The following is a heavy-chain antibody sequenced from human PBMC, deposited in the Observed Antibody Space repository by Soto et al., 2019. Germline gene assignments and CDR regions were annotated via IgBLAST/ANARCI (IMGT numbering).Heavy chain of an antibody. CDR2: LYYSGNT. CDR3: ATRQGGSYNWSDP. CDR1: GGSISRSSYS. D-gene: IGHD2-15*01. V-gene: IGHV4-39*01. Sequence: WETLSLTCTVSGGSISRSSYSWAWIRQPPGKGLEWIGTLYYSGNTYYNPSLKSRVTIPVDTSKNQFSLKLSSVTAADTAVYYCATRQGGSYNWSDPWGQVTPVTVST. J-gene: IGHJ5*02.